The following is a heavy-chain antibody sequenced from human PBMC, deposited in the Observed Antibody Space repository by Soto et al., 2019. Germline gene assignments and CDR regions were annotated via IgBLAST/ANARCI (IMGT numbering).Heavy chain of an antibody. CDR1: GFTISTSTLH. CDR2: ISYTGNT. V-gene: IGHV4-39*01. J-gene: IGHJ4*02. Sequence: SESLSLTCTAPGFTISTSTLHWGWTRQPQGKGLDFIGSISYTGNTYYNPSLTSRVTISVDTSKNQFSRQLGSVTASYTAVYYCAGGECNDLNLYCFDVWGQGTLVTVSS. CDR3: AGGECNDLNLYCFDV. D-gene: IGHD2-8*02.